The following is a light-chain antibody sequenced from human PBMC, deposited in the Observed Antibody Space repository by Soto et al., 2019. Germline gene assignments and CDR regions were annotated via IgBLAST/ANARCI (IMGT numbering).Light chain of an antibody. Sequence: EIVLTQSPGTLSLSPGERATLSCRASQSVSSSYLAWYQQKPGQAPRLLIYGASSRATGIPDRFSGSGSGTDFTLTISRLEPEDVAVYYCQQYGSSPPTTFGPGTKVDIK. J-gene: IGKJ3*01. V-gene: IGKV3-20*01. CDR1: QSVSSSY. CDR2: GAS. CDR3: QQYGSSPPTT.